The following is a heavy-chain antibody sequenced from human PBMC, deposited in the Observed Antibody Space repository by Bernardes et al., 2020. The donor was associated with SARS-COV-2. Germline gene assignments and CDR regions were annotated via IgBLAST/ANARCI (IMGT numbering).Heavy chain of an antibody. V-gene: IGHV4-39*01. J-gene: IGHJ2*01. CDR1: GDSVSSSSYF. CDR2: IYSGGIT. Sequence: SEPLSLTCTVSGDSVSSSSYFWGWIRQPPGKGLEWIGSIYSGGITYYNPSLKSRATISVDTSKNQFSRQLTSVTAADTAMYYFASTPVTMILVVITYYYFDLWVRATLVTVSS. D-gene: IGHD3-22*01. CDR3: ASTPVTMILVVITYYYFDL.